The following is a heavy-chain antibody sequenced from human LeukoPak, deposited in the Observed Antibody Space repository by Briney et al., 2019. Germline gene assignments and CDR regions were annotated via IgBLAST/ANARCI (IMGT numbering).Heavy chain of an antibody. CDR3: ARDPSSTSGSKPHLVY. CDR1: GYTFTRYA. V-gene: IGHV1-18*01. Sequence: ASVKVSCKTSGYTFTRYAITWVRQAPGQGLEWMGWISTYNGDTNYAQNLQGRVTLTTDTSKATAYMELRSMRSDDTDAYYCARDPSSTSGSKPHLVYWGQGTLVTVSS. D-gene: IGHD2-2*01. CDR2: ISTYNGDT. J-gene: IGHJ4*02.